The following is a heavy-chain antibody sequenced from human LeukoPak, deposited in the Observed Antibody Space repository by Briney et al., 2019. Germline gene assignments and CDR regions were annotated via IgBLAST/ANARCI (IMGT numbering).Heavy chain of an antibody. J-gene: IGHJ3*02. CDR3: AKTYYYDSSGYQAFDI. CDR2: ISWNSGSI. D-gene: IGHD3-22*01. CDR1: GFTFDDYA. Sequence: GRSLRLSCAASGFTFDDYAMHWVRHAPGKGLEWVSGISWNSGSIGYADSVKGRFTISRDNAKNSLYLQMNSLRAEDTALYYCAKTYYYDSSGYQAFDIWGQGTMVTVSS. V-gene: IGHV3-9*01.